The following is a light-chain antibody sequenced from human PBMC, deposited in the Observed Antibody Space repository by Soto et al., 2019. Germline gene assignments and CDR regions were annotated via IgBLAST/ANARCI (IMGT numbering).Light chain of an antibody. CDR1: QGIKND. CDR2: AVS. V-gene: IGKV1-17*01. CDR3: QQYNTYSPERT. Sequence: DIQMTQSPSSLSASIGDRVTITCRASQGIKNDLAWYQQKPGKAPKRLIYAVSSLQSGVPSRFSGSGSETEFTLTISSLQPEDFATYYCQQYNTYSPERTFGQGTKVDI. J-gene: IGKJ1*01.